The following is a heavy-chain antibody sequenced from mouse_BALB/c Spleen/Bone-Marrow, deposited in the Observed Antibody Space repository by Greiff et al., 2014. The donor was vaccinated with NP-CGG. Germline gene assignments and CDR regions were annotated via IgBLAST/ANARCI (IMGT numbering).Heavy chain of an antibody. CDR1: GYTFTSYW. J-gene: IGHJ3*01. V-gene: IGHV1S41*01. D-gene: IGHD1-1*01. Sequence: DLVKPGASVRLSCKASGYTFTSYWINWIKQRPGQGLEWIGRIPPGSGTTYYNEMFKGKAKLTVDTSSTTAYIQLSSLSSEDSAVYFCARGSYYYGSSSPWFAYWGQGTLVTVSA. CDR2: IPPGSGTT. CDR3: ARGSYYYGSSSPWFAY.